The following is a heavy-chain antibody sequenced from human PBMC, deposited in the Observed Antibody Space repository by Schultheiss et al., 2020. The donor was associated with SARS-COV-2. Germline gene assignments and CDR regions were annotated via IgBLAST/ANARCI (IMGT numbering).Heavy chain of an antibody. J-gene: IGHJ4*02. Sequence: GSLRLSCTVSGGSISSSSYYWGWIRQPPGKGLEWIGEIYHSGSTNYNPSLKSRVTISVDTSKNQFSLKLSSVTAADTAVYYCARVRGYSYGYSHYWGQGTLVTVSS. V-gene: IGHV4-61*05. CDR3: ARVRGYSYGYSHY. D-gene: IGHD5-18*01. CDR1: GGSISSSSYY. CDR2: IYHSGST.